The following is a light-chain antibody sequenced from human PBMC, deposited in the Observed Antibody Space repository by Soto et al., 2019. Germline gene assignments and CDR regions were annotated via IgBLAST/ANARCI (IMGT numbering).Light chain of an antibody. CDR2: EVS. J-gene: IGLJ1*01. V-gene: IGLV2-23*02. Sequence: QSALTQPASVSGSPGQSITISCTGTSSVVGSYNLVSWYQQHPGKAPKVMIYEVSKRPSGVSNRFSGSKFGNTASLTISGLQADDEADYYCCSYVGSSTYVFGTGTKVTVL. CDR3: CSYVGSSTYV. CDR1: SSVVGSYNL.